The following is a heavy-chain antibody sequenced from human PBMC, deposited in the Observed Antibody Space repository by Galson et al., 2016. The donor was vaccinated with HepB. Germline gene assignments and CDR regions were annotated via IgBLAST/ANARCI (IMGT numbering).Heavy chain of an antibody. Sequence: SVKVSCKVSGYTLTELSMHWVRQAPGHGLEWMGGIIPIFGTTNYAQKFQGRLTITADESTSIAYMQLSSLRSEDTAVYYCARPRPGSSGWHGWGQGTLVTVSS. CDR3: ARPRPGSSGWHG. D-gene: IGHD6-19*01. V-gene: IGHV1-69*13. CDR2: IIPIFGTT. CDR1: GYTLTELS. J-gene: IGHJ4*02.